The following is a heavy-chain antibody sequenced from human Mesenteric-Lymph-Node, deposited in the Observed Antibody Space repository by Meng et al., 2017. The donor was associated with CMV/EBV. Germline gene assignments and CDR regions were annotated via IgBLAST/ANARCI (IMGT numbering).Heavy chain of an antibody. CDR1: GFTFSSYW. CDR3: ARANYDFWNNYYFDY. CDR2: INRDGSSI. V-gene: IGHV3-74*01. D-gene: IGHD3-3*01. J-gene: IGHJ4*02. Sequence: GGSLRLSCAASGFTFSSYWMNWVRQAPGKGLGWVSRINRDGSSISYADSVKGRFTISRDNAKNTLYLQMNSLRAEDTAVYYCARANYDFWNNYYFDYWGQGTLVTVSS.